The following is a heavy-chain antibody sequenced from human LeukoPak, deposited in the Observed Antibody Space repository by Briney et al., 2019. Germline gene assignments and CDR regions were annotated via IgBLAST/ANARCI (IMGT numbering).Heavy chain of an antibody. D-gene: IGHD2-2*01. CDR2: IYYSGST. J-gene: IGHJ5*02. Sequence: KSSETLSLTCTVSGGSVSSGSYYWSRIRQPPGKGLEWIGYIYYSGSTNYNPSLKSRVTISVDTSKNQFSLKLSSVTAADPAVYYCARDIRLGYCSSTSCSRGNWFDPWGQGTLVTVSS. CDR1: GGSVSSGSYY. V-gene: IGHV4-61*01. CDR3: ARDIRLGYCSSTSCSRGNWFDP.